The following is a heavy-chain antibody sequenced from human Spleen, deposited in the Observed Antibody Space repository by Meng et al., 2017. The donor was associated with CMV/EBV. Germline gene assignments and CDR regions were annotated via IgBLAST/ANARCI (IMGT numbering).Heavy chain of an antibody. J-gene: IGHJ5*02. V-gene: IGHV4-30-4*08. Sequence: GRTLVSGPGKVEPSQTLSLTCTGSGGSVGSGHYYRGWIRQARGKGLEWIGYIYYSGSTYYNPSVKSRVTISVDTSKNQFSLKLSSVTAADTAVYYCAGTDIVVVVAAPGWFDPWGQGTLVTVSS. D-gene: IGHD2-15*01. CDR1: GGSVGSGHYY. CDR3: AGTDIVVVVAAPGWFDP. CDR2: IYYSGST.